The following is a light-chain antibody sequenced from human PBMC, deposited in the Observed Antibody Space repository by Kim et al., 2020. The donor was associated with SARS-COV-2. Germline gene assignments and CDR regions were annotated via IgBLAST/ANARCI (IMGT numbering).Light chain of an antibody. CDR1: QSIARS. CDR3: QQSYDTPLT. Sequence: SASVEDTVTIPCRARQSIARSLNWYQQKPGRAPTLLISAASTLQSGVPSRFSGSGSGADFTLTISGLQSEDFATYYCQQSYDTPLTFGQGTKLEI. CDR2: AAS. J-gene: IGKJ2*01. V-gene: IGKV1-39*01.